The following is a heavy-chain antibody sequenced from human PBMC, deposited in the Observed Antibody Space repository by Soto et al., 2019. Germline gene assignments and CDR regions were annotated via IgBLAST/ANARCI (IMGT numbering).Heavy chain of an antibody. CDR1: GGTFSSYA. J-gene: IGHJ4*02. CDR3: ARAAAGTKGHFDY. D-gene: IGHD6-13*01. Sequence: ASVKVSCKASGGTFSSYAISWVRQAPGQGLEWMGGIIPIFGTANYAQKFQGRVTITADESTSTAYMELSSLRSEDTAVYYCARAAAGTKGHFDYWGQGTQVTVSS. V-gene: IGHV1-69*13. CDR2: IIPIFGTA.